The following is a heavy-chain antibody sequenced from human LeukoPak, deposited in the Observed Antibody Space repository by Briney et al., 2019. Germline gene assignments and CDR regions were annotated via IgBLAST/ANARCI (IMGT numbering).Heavy chain of an antibody. CDR1: GFTFNSYS. Sequence: PGGSLRLSCAASGFTFNSYSMNWVRQAPGKGLEWVSAISGSGGSTYYADSVKGRFTISRDNSKNTLYLQMNSLRAEDTAVYYCAKGGVVVAAPDYWGQGTLVTVSS. CDR3: AKGGVVVAAPDY. J-gene: IGHJ4*02. D-gene: IGHD2-15*01. V-gene: IGHV3-23*01. CDR2: ISGSGGST.